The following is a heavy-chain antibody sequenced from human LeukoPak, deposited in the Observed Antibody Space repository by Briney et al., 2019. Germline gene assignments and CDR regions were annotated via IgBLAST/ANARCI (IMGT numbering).Heavy chain of an antibody. Sequence: SETLSLTCTVSGGSISSYYWSWIRQPPGKGLEWIGYIYTSGSTNYNPSLKSRVTISVDTSKNQFSLKLSSVTAADTAVYYCARAPAYDRIDYWGQGTLVTVSS. J-gene: IGHJ4*02. CDR1: GGSISSYY. V-gene: IGHV4-4*09. D-gene: IGHD3-22*01. CDR2: IYTSGST. CDR3: ARAPAYDRIDY.